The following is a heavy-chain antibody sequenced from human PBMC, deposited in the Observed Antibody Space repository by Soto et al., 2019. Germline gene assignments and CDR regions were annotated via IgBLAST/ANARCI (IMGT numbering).Heavy chain of an antibody. CDR1: GFTFSSYG. CDR2: IWYDGSNK. D-gene: IGHD4-17*01. Sequence: GGSLRLSCAASGFTFSSYGMHWVRQAPGKGLEWVAVIWYDGSNKYYADSVKGRFTISRDNSKNTLYLQMNSLRAEDTAVYYCAREGHDYGDYVYYFDYWGQGTLVTAPQ. V-gene: IGHV3-33*01. J-gene: IGHJ4*02. CDR3: AREGHDYGDYVYYFDY.